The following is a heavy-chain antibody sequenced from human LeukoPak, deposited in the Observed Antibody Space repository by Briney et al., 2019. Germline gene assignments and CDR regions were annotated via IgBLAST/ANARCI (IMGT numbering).Heavy chain of an antibody. Sequence: GGSLRLSCAASGFTFSSYSMNWVRQAPGKGLEWVSYISSSSSTIYYADSVKGRFTISRDNSKNTLYLQMNSLRAEDTAVYYCANSFGDYPYWGQGTLVTVSS. CDR1: GFTFSSYS. CDR3: ANSFGDYPY. CDR2: ISSSSSTI. V-gene: IGHV3-48*01. J-gene: IGHJ4*02. D-gene: IGHD4-17*01.